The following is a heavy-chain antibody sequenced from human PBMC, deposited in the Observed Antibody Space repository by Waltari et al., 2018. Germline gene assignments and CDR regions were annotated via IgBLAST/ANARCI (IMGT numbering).Heavy chain of an antibody. D-gene: IGHD3-22*01. V-gene: IGHV1-69*05. J-gene: IGHJ4*02. Sequence: QVQLVQSGAEVKKPGASVKVSCKASGYTFTSYAMHWVRQAPGQRLEWMGWIIPIFGTANYAQKFQGRVTITTDESTSTAYMELSSLRSEDTAVYYCARAGYYDSSGYYYAFDYWGQGTLVTVSS. CDR1: GYTFTSYA. CDR2: IIPIFGTA. CDR3: ARAGYYDSSGYYYAFDY.